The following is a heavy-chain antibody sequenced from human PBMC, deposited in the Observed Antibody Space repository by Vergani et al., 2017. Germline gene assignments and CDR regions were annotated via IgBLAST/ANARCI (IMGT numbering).Heavy chain of an antibody. J-gene: IGHJ5*02. Sequence: QVQLQESGPGLVKPSETLSLTCTVSGGSISSYYWSWIRQPPGKGLEWIGYIYYSGSTNYNPSLKSRVTISVATSKNQFSLKLSSVTAADTAVYYCARTTIFGVLRWFDPWGQGTLVTVSS. CDR1: GGSISSYY. CDR2: IYYSGST. D-gene: IGHD3-3*01. CDR3: ARTTIFGVLRWFDP. V-gene: IGHV4-59*01.